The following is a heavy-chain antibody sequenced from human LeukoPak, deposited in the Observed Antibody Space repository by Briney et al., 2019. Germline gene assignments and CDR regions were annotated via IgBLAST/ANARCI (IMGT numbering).Heavy chain of an antibody. V-gene: IGHV4-34*01. CDR1: GGSFSGYY. Sequence: SETLSLTCAVYGGSFSGYYWSWIRQPPGKGLEWIGEINHSGSTNYNPSLKSRVTISVDTSKNQFSLKLSSVTAADTAVYYCARVVRNIAMVRGQWFDPWGQGTLVTVSS. D-gene: IGHD3-10*01. CDR2: INHSGST. CDR3: ARVVRNIAMVRGQWFDP. J-gene: IGHJ5*02.